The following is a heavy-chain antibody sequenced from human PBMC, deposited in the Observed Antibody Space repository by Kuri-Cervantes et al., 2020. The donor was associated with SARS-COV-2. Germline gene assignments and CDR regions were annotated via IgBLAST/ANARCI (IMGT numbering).Heavy chain of an antibody. CDR1: GFTFGDYA. CDR2: ISSSSSYI. J-gene: IGHJ4*02. D-gene: IGHD5-18*01. CDR3: ARALHTAMVKKLDY. Sequence: GGSLRLSCTASGFTFGDYAMSWFRQAPGKGLEWVSSISSSSSYIYYADSVKGRFTISRDNAKNSLYLQMNSLRAEDTAVYYCARALHTAMVKKLDYWGQGTLVTVSS. V-gene: IGHV3-21*01.